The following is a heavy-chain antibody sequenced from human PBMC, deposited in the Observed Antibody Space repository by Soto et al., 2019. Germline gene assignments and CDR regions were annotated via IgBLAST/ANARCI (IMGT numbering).Heavy chain of an antibody. CDR2: IKQDGGEK. CDR3: ARRYSSSWSGFDP. Sequence: GSLRLSCAASGVTFSSYWMSWVRQAPGKGLEWVANIKQDGGEKYYVDSVKGRFTISRDNAKNSLYLQMNSLRVEDTALYYCARRYSSSWSGFDPWGQGTLVTVSS. CDR1: GVTFSSYW. J-gene: IGHJ5*02. D-gene: IGHD6-13*01. V-gene: IGHV3-7*01.